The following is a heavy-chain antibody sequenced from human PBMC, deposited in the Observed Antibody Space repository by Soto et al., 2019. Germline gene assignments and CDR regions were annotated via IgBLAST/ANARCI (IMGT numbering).Heavy chain of an antibody. CDR3: AKDSRVAGKGDKYFDY. V-gene: IGHV3-23*01. D-gene: IGHD6-19*01. J-gene: IGHJ4*02. CDR1: GFTFSSYA. Sequence: EVQLLESGGGLVQPGGSLRLSCAASGFTFSSYAMSWVRQAPGKGLEWVSAMSGSGDSTYYADSVKGRFTISRDNSKNTLYLQMNSLRAEDTAIYYCAKDSRVAGKGDKYFDYWGQGTLVTVSS. CDR2: MSGSGDST.